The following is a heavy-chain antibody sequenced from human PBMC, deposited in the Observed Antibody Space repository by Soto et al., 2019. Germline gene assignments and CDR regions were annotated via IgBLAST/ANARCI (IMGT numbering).Heavy chain of an antibody. CDR3: ARDAAYGGSRGGMDV. CDR1: GGSVNNANYF. D-gene: IGHD4-17*01. J-gene: IGHJ6*02. CDR2: IYYSGST. Sequence: QVRLEESGPGLVKPSETLSLICSVSGGSVNNANYFWNWIRHHPENGLEWIVYIYYSGSTRYNPSLKTRATLSIDTSKNQSSLMLNSVTVADTAVYFWARDAAYGGSRGGMDVWGRGTTVTVSS. V-gene: IGHV4-31*03.